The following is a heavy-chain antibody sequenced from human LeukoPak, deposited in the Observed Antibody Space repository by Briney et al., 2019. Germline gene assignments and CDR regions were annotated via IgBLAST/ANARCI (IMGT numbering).Heavy chain of an antibody. CDR1: GFTFSSYG. J-gene: IGHJ6*02. V-gene: IGHV3-21*01. CDR3: ARVLSAAMWGGMDV. Sequence: GGSLRLSCAASGFTFSSYGMHWVRQAPSKGLEWVSSISSSTSYIFYADSMKGRFTISRDNAKNSLYLQMNSLRAEDTAVYYCARVLSAAMWGGMDVWGQGTTVTVSS. D-gene: IGHD2-2*01. CDR2: ISSSTSYI.